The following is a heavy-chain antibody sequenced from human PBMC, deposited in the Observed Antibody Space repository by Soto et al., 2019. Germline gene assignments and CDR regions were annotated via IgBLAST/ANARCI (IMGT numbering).Heavy chain of an antibody. Sequence: QVQLVQSGAEVKKPGASVKVSCKASGYTFTSYAMHWVRQAPGQRLEWMGWINASNGNTKYSQKFQGRVTITRDTSASTAYMELSSLRSEDTAVYYCARVSGWYYFDYWGQGTLVTVSS. J-gene: IGHJ4*02. D-gene: IGHD6-19*01. CDR2: INASNGNT. CDR3: ARVSGWYYFDY. CDR1: GYTFTSYA. V-gene: IGHV1-3*01.